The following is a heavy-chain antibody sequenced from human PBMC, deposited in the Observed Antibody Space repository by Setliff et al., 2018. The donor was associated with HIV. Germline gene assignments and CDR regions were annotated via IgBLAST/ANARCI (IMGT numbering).Heavy chain of an antibody. V-gene: IGHV4-31*03. CDR3: VNPSGAMGDFDS. CDR2: IYYSGST. CDR1: GGSISTGGYY. J-gene: IGHJ4*02. Sequence: SETLSLTCTVSGGSISTGGYYWSWIRQHPGKGLEWIGYIYYSGSTYYNPSLQSRVTISVDTSKNQFSLKLSSVTAADTALYYCVNPSGAMGDFDSWGQGTLVTVSS. D-gene: IGHD3-16*01.